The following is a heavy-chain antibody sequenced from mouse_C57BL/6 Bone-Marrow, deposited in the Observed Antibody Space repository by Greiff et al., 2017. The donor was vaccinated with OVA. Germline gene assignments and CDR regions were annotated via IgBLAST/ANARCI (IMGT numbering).Heavy chain of an antibody. D-gene: IGHD2-1*01. J-gene: IGHJ1*03. V-gene: IGHV1-59*01. Sequence: QVQLQQPGAELVRPGTSVKLSCKASGYTFTSYWMPWVKQRPGQGLEWIGVIDPSDSYTNYNQKFKGKATLTVDTSSSSAYMQRSSLTSEDSAVYYCARDGTIWYFDVWGTGTTVTVSS. CDR3: ARDGTIWYFDV. CDR2: IDPSDSYT. CDR1: GYTFTSYW.